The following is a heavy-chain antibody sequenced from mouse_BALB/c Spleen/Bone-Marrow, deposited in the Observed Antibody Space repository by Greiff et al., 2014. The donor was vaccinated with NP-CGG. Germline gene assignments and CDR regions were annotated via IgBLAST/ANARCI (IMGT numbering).Heavy chain of an antibody. CDR2: IRNKANGYTT. Sequence: EVKLVESGGGLVQPGGSLRLSCTTSGFTFTDYYMSWVRQPPGKALEWLGFIRNKANGYTTEYSASVKGRFTISRDNSQSILYIQMNTLRAEDSATYYCARDRGLTYFDYWGQGTTLTVSS. CDR3: ARDRGLTYFDY. CDR1: GFTFTDYY. D-gene: IGHD2-4*01. J-gene: IGHJ2*01. V-gene: IGHV7-3*02.